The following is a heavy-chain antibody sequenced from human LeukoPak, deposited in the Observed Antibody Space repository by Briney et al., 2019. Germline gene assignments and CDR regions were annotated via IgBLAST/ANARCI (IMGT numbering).Heavy chain of an antibody. V-gene: IGHV3-21*01. J-gene: IGHJ3*01. CDR1: GYTFTSYG. Sequence: SCKASGYTFTSYGISWVRQAPGKGLEWVSSISSGSSYLFYADSLKGRFTISRDNAKNSLYLQMNSLRAEDTAVYYCSRGGAGRTADDTFDLWGQGTMVTVSS. CDR3: SRGGAGRTADDTFDL. CDR2: ISSGSSYL. D-gene: IGHD1-1*01.